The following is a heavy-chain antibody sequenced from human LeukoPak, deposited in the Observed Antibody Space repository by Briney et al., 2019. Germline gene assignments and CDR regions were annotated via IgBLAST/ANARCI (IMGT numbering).Heavy chain of an antibody. CDR1: GGSISSGDYY. D-gene: IGHD2-2*01. J-gene: IGHJ4*02. Sequence: SETLSLTCTVSGGSISSGDYYWGWIRQPPGKGLEWIGSIYYSGSTYYNPSLKSRVTISVDTSKNQFSLKLSSVTAADTAVYYCARHSVVPAAMFDYWGQGTLVTVSS. CDR2: IYYSGST. V-gene: IGHV4-39*01. CDR3: ARHSVVPAAMFDY.